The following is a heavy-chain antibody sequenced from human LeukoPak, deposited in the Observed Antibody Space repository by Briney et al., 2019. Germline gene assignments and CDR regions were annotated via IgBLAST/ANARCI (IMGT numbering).Heavy chain of an antibody. CDR3: ARVANWNDDYYGMDV. J-gene: IGHJ6*02. CDR1: GGSVSSGSYY. Sequence: SETLSLTCTVSGGSVSSGSYYWSWIRQPPGKGLEWIGYIYYSGSTYYNPSLKSRVTISVDTSKNQFSLKLSSVTAADTAVYYCARVANWNDDYYGMDVWGQGTTVTVSS. D-gene: IGHD1-1*01. CDR2: IYYSGST. V-gene: IGHV4-61*01.